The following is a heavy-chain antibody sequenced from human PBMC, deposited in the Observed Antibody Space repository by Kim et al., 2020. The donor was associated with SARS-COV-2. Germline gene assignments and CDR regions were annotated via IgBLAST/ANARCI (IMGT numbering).Heavy chain of an antibody. D-gene: IGHD3-3*01. J-gene: IGHJ6*01. CDR3: ARDFEVPRPVLTEGYY. CDR2: IYYSGST. V-gene: IGHV4-31*03. CDR1: GASITSGGYY. Sequence: SETLSLTCSVSGASITSGGYYWTWIRQHLGKGLEWIGYIYYSGSTYYNPSLKSRGSISVDTTKNQISLRLSSVTAADTAVYYFARDFEVPRPVLTEGYY.